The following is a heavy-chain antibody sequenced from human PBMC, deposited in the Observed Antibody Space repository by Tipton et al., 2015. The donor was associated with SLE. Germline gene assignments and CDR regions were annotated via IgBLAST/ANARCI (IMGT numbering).Heavy chain of an antibody. D-gene: IGHD6-13*01. V-gene: IGHV4-34*01. CDR3: ARVHSSSWYYYYYMDV. Sequence: TLSLTCAVYGGSFSGYYWSWIRQPPGKGLEWIGEINHSGSTNYNPSLKSRVTISVDTSKNQFSLKLSSVTAADTAVYYCARVHSSSWYYYYYMDVWGKGTTVTVSS. CDR1: GGSFSGYY. J-gene: IGHJ6*03. CDR2: INHSGST.